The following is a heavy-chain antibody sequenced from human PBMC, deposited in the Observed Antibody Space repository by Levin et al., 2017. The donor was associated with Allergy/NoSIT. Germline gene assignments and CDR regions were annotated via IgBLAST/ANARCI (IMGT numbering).Heavy chain of an antibody. Sequence: SQTLSLTCAIYGDSVSTNGATWSWIRQSPSRGLEWLGRTYYRSQWYFDYADSVKSRMTITPDTSKNEFSLRLNSVTPEDTAVYYCAREVASRDWYLYYFDYWGQGTLVTVSS. D-gene: IGHD6-19*01. CDR3: AREVASRDWYLYYFDY. J-gene: IGHJ4*02. V-gene: IGHV6-1*01. CDR2: TYYRSQWYF. CDR1: GDSVSTNGAT.